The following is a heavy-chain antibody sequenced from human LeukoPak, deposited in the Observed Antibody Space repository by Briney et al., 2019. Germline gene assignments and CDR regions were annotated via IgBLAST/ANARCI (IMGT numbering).Heavy chain of an antibody. Sequence: GGSLRLSCAASGFTFSGYAMSWVRQAPGKGLEWVANIKQDGSEKYYVDSVKGRFTISRDNAKNSLYLQMNSLRAEDTAVYYCASHDYGDYSSFDYCGQGTLVTVSS. CDR1: GFTFSGYA. D-gene: IGHD4-17*01. CDR2: IKQDGSEK. CDR3: ASHDYGDYSSFDY. J-gene: IGHJ4*02. V-gene: IGHV3-7*02.